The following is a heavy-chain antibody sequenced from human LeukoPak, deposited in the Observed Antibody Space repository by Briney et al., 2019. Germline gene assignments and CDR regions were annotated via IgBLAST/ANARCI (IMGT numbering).Heavy chain of an antibody. CDR1: GGTFSSYA. CDR2: IIPILGIA. Sequence: SVKVSCKASGGTFSSYAISWVRQAPGQGLEWMGRIIPILGIANYAQKFQGRVTITADKSTSTAYTELSSLRSEDTAVYYCARDKCGGDCYSDDAFDIWGQGTMVTVSS. CDR3: ARDKCGGDCYSDDAFDI. V-gene: IGHV1-69*04. J-gene: IGHJ3*02. D-gene: IGHD2-21*02.